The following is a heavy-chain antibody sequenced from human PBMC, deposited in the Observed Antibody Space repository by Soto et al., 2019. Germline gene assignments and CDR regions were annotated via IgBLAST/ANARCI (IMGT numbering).Heavy chain of an antibody. CDR1: WYSVSSNSTA. Sequence: PSHTLSLSYVISWYSVSSNSTAWNCISPSPSRGLESLARTYYRSKLYNDYAVSVKSRVTINPDTSKNQFSLQLNSVTPEETAVYYCARDPKMEYDSIGYDFVYYFYYWGQGTLVTVSS. V-gene: IGHV6-1*01. CDR2: TYYRSKLYN. J-gene: IGHJ4*02. CDR3: ARDPKMEYDSIGYDFVYYFYY. D-gene: IGHD3-22*01.